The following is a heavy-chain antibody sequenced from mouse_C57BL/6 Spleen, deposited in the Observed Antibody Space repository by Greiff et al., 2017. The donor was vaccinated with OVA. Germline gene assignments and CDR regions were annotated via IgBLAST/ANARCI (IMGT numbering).Heavy chain of an antibody. D-gene: IGHD4-1*01. V-gene: IGHV1-50*01. Sequence: QVQLQQPGAELVKPGASVKLSCKASGYTFTSYWMQWVKQRPGQGLEWIGEIDPSDSYTNYNQKFKGKATLTVDTSSSTAYMQLSSLTSEDSAVDYCARGGTGTGDYWGQGTTLTVSS. J-gene: IGHJ2*01. CDR2: IDPSDSYT. CDR1: GYTFTSYW. CDR3: ARGGTGTGDY.